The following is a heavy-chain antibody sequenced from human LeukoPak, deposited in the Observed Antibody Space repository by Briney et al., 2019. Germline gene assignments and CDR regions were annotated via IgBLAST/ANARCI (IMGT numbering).Heavy chain of an antibody. CDR1: GFTFSSFS. D-gene: IGHD2/OR15-2a*01. J-gene: IGHJ4*02. CDR2: ISGSSGGST. Sequence: GGSLRLPCAASGFTFSSFSMTWLRQAPGKGLEWVPRISGSSGGSTYYADSVKGRFSISRDDSKNTLFLQMNSLRAEDAAVYYCARERDTTSYPRWAYWGQGTLVTVSS. V-gene: IGHV3-23*01. CDR3: ARERDTTSYPRWAY.